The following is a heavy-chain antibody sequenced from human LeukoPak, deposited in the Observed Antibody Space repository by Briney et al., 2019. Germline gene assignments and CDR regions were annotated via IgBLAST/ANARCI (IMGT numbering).Heavy chain of an antibody. CDR2: IYSNGYT. J-gene: IGHJ5*02. V-gene: IGHV4-39*02. D-gene: IGHD2-21*02. Sequence: PSETLSLTCTVSGGSISSIGYYWDWIRQSPGKGLEWIGSIYSNGYTYYNPSLRSRVTISADTSKNHFSLKLSSVTAADTAVYYCARRKAGDDWVDPWGQGTQVTVSS. CDR1: GGSISSIGYY. CDR3: ARRKAGDDWVDP.